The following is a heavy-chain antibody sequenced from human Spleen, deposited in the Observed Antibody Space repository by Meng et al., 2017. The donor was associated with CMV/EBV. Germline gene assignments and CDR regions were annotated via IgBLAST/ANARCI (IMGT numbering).Heavy chain of an antibody. D-gene: IGHD6-19*01. CDR2: KRFDGNNK. Sequence: SGCTVSRYGMHWVSQDQGKGLEWVAFKRFDGNNKNYADFVKGRFTISRDNSKNTLYVQMNSLRTEDTAIYYCAKDPGSTGWSYFDYWGRGTPVTVSS. J-gene: IGHJ4*02. V-gene: IGHV3-30*02. CDR1: GCTVSRYG. CDR3: AKDPGSTGWSYFDY.